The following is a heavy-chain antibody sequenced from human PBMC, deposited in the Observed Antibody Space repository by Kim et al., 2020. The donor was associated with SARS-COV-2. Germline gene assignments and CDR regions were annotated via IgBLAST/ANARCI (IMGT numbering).Heavy chain of an antibody. CDR2: ISWSGINI. CDR3: ASTGVVVTALYYYYAFDV. CDR1: GFNFGDYG. Sequence: GGSLRLSFAASGFNFGDYGMHWVRQRPGEGLEWVATISWSGININYANSVRGRFTISRDNAKTTLSPQMNSLSPEATGLYYCASTGVVVTALYYYYAFDV. D-gene: IGHD2-21*02. V-gene: IGHV3-9*01. J-gene: IGHJ3*01.